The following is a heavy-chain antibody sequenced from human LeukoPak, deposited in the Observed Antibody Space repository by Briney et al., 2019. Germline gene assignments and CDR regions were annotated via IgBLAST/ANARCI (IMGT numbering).Heavy chain of an antibody. CDR2: ISHSGST. CDR3: AREPDRIRFDS. D-gene: IGHD1-14*01. Sequence: PSETLSLTCAVYGGSFSGYFWSWIRQPPGKGLEYIGGISHSGSTNYNPSLKNRVTISVDTSKNQFSLKLSSVTAADTAVYYCAREPDRIRFDSWGQGTLVTVFS. CDR1: GGSFSGYF. V-gene: IGHV4-34*01. J-gene: IGHJ5*01.